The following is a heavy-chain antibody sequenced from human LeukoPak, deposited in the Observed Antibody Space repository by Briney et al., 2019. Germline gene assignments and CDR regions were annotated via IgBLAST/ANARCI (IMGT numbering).Heavy chain of an antibody. CDR3: ARVYSGYDGFYYGMDV. V-gene: IGHV1-2*02. D-gene: IGHD5-12*01. CDR2: INANSGGT. CDR1: GYTFNGYY. J-gene: IGHJ6*02. Sequence: ASVKVSCKASGYTFNGYYMHWVRQAPGQGLGWMGWINANSGGTNYAQKFQGRVTMTRDTSISTAYMELSRLRSDDTAVYYCARVYSGYDGFYYGMDVWGQGTTVTVSS.